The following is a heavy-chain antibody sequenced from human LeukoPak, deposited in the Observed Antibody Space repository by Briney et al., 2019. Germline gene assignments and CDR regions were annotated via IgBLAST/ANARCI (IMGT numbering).Heavy chain of an antibody. D-gene: IGHD3-10*01. CDR1: GASISNNH. CDR3: ARGKLPSISMIGGVRHTSWFDP. V-gene: IGHV4-59*01. Sequence: SETLSLTCTVSGASISNNHWSWIRQSPGKGLEWIGYIYYSGSTNYNPSLKSRVTISIDTSKSQFSLKLSSVTAADTAIYYCARGKLPSISMIGGVRHTSWFDPWGQGTLVTVSS. J-gene: IGHJ5*02. CDR2: IYYSGST.